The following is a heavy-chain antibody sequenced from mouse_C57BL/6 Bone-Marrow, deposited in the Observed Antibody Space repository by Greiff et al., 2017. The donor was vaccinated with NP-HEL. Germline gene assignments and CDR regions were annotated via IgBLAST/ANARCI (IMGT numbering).Heavy chain of an antibody. Sequence: EVQLVESGPGLVKPSQSLSLTCSVTGYSITSGYYWNWIRQFPGNKLEWMGYISYDGSNNYNPSLKNRISITRDTSKNQFFLKLNSVTTEDTATYYCARGSTVVASEGYAMDYWGQGTSVTVSS. CDR3: ARGSTVVASEGYAMDY. D-gene: IGHD1-1*01. J-gene: IGHJ4*01. CDR1: GYSITSGYY. V-gene: IGHV3-6*01. CDR2: ISYDGSN.